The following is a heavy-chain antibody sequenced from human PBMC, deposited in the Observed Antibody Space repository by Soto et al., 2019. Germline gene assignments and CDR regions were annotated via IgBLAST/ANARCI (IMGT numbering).Heavy chain of an antibody. CDR2: IWYDGSNK. Sequence: PGGSLRLSCAASGFTFSSYGMHWVRQAPGKGLEWVAVIWYDGSNKYYADSVKGRFTISRDNSKNTLYLQMNSLRAEDTAVYYCARERRYSSGGFYYYYGMDVWGQGTTVTVSS. J-gene: IGHJ6*02. D-gene: IGHD6-19*01. CDR3: ARERRYSSGGFYYYYGMDV. V-gene: IGHV3-33*01. CDR1: GFTFSSYG.